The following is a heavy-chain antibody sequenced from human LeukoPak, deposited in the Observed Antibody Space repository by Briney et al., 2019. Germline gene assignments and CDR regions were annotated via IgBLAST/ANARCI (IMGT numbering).Heavy chain of an antibody. CDR2: MRYEGSNK. D-gene: IGHD3-3*01. CDR3: AKDHLGEFWSGELYYMDV. V-gene: IGHV3-30*02. J-gene: IGHJ6*03. Sequence: GGSLRLSCAASGFTFSSYGMHWVRQAPGKGLGWVAFMRYEGSNKYYADSVKGRFSIDRDNSKHTLYLQMSSLRAEDTAVYYCAKDHLGEFWSGELYYMDVWGKGTTVSVPS. CDR1: GFTFSSYG.